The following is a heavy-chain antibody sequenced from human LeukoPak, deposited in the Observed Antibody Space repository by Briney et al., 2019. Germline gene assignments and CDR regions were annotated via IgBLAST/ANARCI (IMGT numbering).Heavy chain of an antibody. CDR2: ISWNSGSI. CDR3: AKDVSRITGTSGAFDI. J-gene: IGHJ3*02. Sequence: GRSLRLSCAASGFTFDDYAMHWLRQAPGKGLEWVSGISWNSGSIGYADSVKGRFTISRDNAKHSLYLQMNSLRAEDTALYYCAKDVSRITGTSGAFDIWGQGTMVTVSS. CDR1: GFTFDDYA. D-gene: IGHD1-7*01. V-gene: IGHV3-9*01.